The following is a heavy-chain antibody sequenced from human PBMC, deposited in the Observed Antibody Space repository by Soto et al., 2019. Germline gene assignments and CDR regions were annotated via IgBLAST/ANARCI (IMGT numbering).Heavy chain of an antibody. D-gene: IGHD3-10*01. CDR2: IYWDDDK. V-gene: IGHV2-5*02. J-gene: IGHJ6*02. Sequence: SGPTLVNPTQTLTLTCTFSGFSLTRGVAVGWIRQPPGKALEWLALIYWDDDKRYSPSLKSRLTITKDSFINQVVLTMTNLGPVDTATYYCSRDSYGSGYGMDVWGQETTVTVSS. CDR1: GFSLTRGVA. CDR3: SRDSYGSGYGMDV.